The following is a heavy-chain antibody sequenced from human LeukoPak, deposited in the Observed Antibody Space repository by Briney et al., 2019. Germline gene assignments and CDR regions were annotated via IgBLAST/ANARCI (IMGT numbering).Heavy chain of an antibody. V-gene: IGHV3-23*01. CDR2: ISGSRGHT. Sequence: PGGSLKLSCAGSGFTFSDYPMTWVRQAPGKGLEWVSAISGSRGHTYYADSVRGRFTISRDNSKNTLYLQMNSLRAEDTAVYYCAKVDQDIVVVPAASVYMDVWGKGTTVTVSS. CDR3: AKVDQDIVVVPAASVYMDV. CDR1: GFTFSDYP. D-gene: IGHD2-2*01. J-gene: IGHJ6*03.